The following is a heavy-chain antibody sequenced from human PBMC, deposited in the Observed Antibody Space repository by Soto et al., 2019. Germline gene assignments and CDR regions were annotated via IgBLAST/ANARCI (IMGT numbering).Heavy chain of an antibody. V-gene: IGHV1-18*01. CDR3: ARGPRRVYYYDSSGYYYEADAFDI. CDR2: ISAYNGNT. Sequence: QVQLVQSGAEVKKPGASVKVSCKASGYTFTSYGISWVRQAPGQGLEWMGWISAYNGNTNYAQKLQGRVTMTTDTSTSTAYRELRSLRADDTAVYYCARGPRRVYYYDSSGYYYEADAFDIWGQGTMVTVSS. J-gene: IGHJ3*02. CDR1: GYTFTSYG. D-gene: IGHD3-22*01.